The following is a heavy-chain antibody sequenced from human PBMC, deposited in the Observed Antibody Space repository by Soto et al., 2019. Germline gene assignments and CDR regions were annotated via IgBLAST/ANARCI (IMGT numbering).Heavy chain of an antibody. Sequence: PVGSLRLSGAASGFTFSSNTMNWVRQAPGKGLEWVSSISSSSSNTYYADSVKGRFTISRDESKNTLYLQMNSLRAEDTAVYYCARDLQPRAGGTPGYYYGMDVWGQGTTVTVSS. CDR3: ARDLQPRAGGTPGYYYGMDV. CDR1: GFTFSSNT. V-gene: IGHV3-21*01. CDR2: ISSSSSNT. J-gene: IGHJ6*02. D-gene: IGHD3-16*01.